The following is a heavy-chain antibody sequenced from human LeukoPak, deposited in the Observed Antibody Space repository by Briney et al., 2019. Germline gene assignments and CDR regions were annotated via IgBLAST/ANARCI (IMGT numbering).Heavy chain of an antibody. CDR2: ISYSGST. CDR3: ARRRTRPEAFDI. CDR1: GGSISSYY. D-gene: IGHD6-6*01. Sequence: SETLSLTCTVSGGSISSYYWSWIRQPPGKGLEWIGYISYSGSTNYNPSLRSRVTISLDTSKNQFSLKLSSVTAADTAVYYCARRRTRPEAFDIWGQGTVVTVSS. V-gene: IGHV4-59*01. J-gene: IGHJ3*02.